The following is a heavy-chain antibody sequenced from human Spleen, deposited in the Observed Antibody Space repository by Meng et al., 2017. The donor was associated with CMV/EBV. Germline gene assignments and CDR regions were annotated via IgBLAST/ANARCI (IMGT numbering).Heavy chain of an antibody. Sequence: GSLRLSCAASGFTFSNSDMNWVRQAPGKGLEWIGYIYYTGSTNYNPSLKSRVTISVDTSKNQFSLKLSSVTAADTAVYYCARADPIWNGYIFDYWGQGALVTVSS. D-gene: IGHD3-3*01. CDR1: GFTFSNSD. V-gene: IGHV4-59*01. J-gene: IGHJ4*02. CDR2: IYYTGST. CDR3: ARADPIWNGYIFDY.